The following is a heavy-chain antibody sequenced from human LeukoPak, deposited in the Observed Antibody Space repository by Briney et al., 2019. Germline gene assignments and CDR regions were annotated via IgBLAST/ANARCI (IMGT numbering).Heavy chain of an antibody. CDR2: VYYSGST. V-gene: IGHV4-59*08. D-gene: IGHD6-19*01. CDR3: ARRNSSGWLTFNI. CDR1: GGSISSYY. Sequence: SETLSLTCTVSGGSISSYYWSWIRQPPGKGLEWIGYVYYSGSTNYNPSLKSRVTISVDTSKNQFSLKLSSVTAADTAVYYCARRNSSGWLTFNIWGQGTMVTVSS. J-gene: IGHJ3*02.